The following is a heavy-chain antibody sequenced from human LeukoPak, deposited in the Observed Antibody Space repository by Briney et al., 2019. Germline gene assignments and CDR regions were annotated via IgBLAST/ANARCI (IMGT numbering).Heavy chain of an antibody. J-gene: IGHJ4*02. Sequence: SETLSLTCTVSGDSISNYYWSWIRQPPGKGLEWIGEINHSGSTNYNPSLKSRVTISVDTSKNQFSLKLSSVTAADTAVYYCASTVDTAMVKGPTYYFDYWGQGTLVTVSS. CDR3: ASTVDTAMVKGPTYYFDY. V-gene: IGHV4-34*01. CDR2: INHSGST. D-gene: IGHD5-18*01. CDR1: GDSISNYY.